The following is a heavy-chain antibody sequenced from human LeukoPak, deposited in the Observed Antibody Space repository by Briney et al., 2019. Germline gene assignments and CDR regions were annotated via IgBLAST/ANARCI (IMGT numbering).Heavy chain of an antibody. CDR3: AKDSGIAVAGTLRAFDI. Sequence: GGSLRLSCAASGFTFSSYGMHWVRQAPGKGLEWVAVISYDVSNKYFADSVKGRFTISRDNSKNTLYLQMNSLRGEDTAVYYCAKDSGIAVAGTLRAFDIWGQGTMVTVSS. D-gene: IGHD6-19*01. V-gene: IGHV3-30*18. J-gene: IGHJ3*02. CDR2: ISYDVSNK. CDR1: GFTFSSYG.